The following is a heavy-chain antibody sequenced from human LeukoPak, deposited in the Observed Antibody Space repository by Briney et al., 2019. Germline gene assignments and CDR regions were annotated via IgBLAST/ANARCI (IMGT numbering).Heavy chain of an antibody. CDR3: ARANWGHPMYYFDY. CDR1: GFTVSSNY. Sequence: PGGSLRLSCAASGFTVSSNYTSWVRQAPGKGLEWVSIIYSGGSTYYADSVKGRFTISRDNSKNTLYLQMNSLRAEDTAVYYCARANWGHPMYYFDYWGQGTLVTVSS. J-gene: IGHJ4*02. D-gene: IGHD7-27*01. CDR2: IYSGGST. V-gene: IGHV3-66*01.